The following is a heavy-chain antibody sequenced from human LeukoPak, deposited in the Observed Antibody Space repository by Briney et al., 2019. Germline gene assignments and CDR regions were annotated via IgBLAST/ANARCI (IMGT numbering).Heavy chain of an antibody. CDR2: SGGTT. Sequence: GGSLRLSCAASGFTVSNNYMSWVRQAPGKGLEWVSVSGGTTYYADSVKGRFTISRDNSKNTLYLQMNSLRAEDTAVYYCAKADYYGSGSYYSDYWGQGTLVTVSS. J-gene: IGHJ4*02. CDR3: AKADYYGSGSYYSDY. CDR1: GFTVSNNY. V-gene: IGHV3-53*05. D-gene: IGHD3-10*01.